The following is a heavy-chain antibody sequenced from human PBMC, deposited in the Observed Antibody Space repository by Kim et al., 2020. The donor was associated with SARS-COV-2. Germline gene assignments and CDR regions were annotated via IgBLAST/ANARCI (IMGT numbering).Heavy chain of an antibody. Sequence: ASVKVSCKASGYTFTSYAMHWVRQAPGQRLEWMGWINAGNGNTKYSQKFQGRVTITRDTSASTAYMELSSLRSEDTAVYYCARDLPPTSGWYPGLLTWGQGTLVTVSS. V-gene: IGHV1-3*01. CDR3: ARDLPPTSGWYPGLLT. CDR2: INAGNGNT. CDR1: GYTFTSYA. D-gene: IGHD6-19*01. J-gene: IGHJ4*02.